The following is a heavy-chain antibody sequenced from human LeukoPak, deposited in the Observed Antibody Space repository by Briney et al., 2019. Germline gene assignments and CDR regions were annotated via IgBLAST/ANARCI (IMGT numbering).Heavy chain of an antibody. J-gene: IGHJ4*02. Sequence: PGGSLRLSCAASGFTVSSNYMSWVRQAPGKGLEWVSVIYSGGSTYYADSVKGRSTISRHNSKNTLYLQMNSLRAEDTAVYYCARGSPTYDILTGYFYYFDYWGQGTLVTVSS. CDR2: IYSGGST. CDR3: ARGSPTYDILTGYFYYFDY. V-gene: IGHV3-53*04. D-gene: IGHD3-9*01. CDR1: GFTVSSNY.